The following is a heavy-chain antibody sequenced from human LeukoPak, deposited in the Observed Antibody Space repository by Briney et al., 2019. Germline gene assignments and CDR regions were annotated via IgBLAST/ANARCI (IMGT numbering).Heavy chain of an antibody. D-gene: IGHD5-12*01. V-gene: IGHV3-21*01. J-gene: IGHJ6*02. CDR3: ARAPGRIVATETEVFYYYYGMDV. Sequence: GGSLSLSCPASGFTISSYSMNWVRQPPGKGLEWVASISSSSSYIYYADSVKGRFTISRDNAKNSLYLQMNSLRAEDTAVYYCARAPGRIVATETEVFYYYYGMDVWGPGTTVTVSS. CDR1: GFTISSYS. CDR2: ISSSSSYI.